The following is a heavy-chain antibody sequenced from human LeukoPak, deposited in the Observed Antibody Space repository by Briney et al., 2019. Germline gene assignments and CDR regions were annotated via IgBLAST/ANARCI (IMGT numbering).Heavy chain of an antibody. V-gene: IGHV4-39*01. CDR1: GGSIVNSSYY. Sequence: SETLSLTCTVSGGSIVNSSYYWGWIRQPPGKGLEWIGSIYYSGSTYYNPSLQSRVTISVDTSKNQFSLKLSSVTAADTAVYYCARPGIAVAGYFDYWGQGTLVTVSS. CDR2: IYYSGST. CDR3: ARPGIAVAGYFDY. D-gene: IGHD6-19*01. J-gene: IGHJ4*02.